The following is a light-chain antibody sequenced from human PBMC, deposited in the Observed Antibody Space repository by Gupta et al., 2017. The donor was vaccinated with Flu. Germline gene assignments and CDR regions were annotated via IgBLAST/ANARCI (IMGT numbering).Light chain of an antibody. CDR3: QQSDSTPWT. CDR2: AAS. CDR1: QSISSY. V-gene: IGKV1-39*01. J-gene: IGKJ1*01. Sequence: DIQMTQSPSSLSASVGDRVTITCRGSQSISSYLNWYQQKPGKAPKLLIYAASSLQRGVPSRFSGSGSGTDFTLTISRLQPEDFATYYCQQSDSTPWTFGQGTKVEIK.